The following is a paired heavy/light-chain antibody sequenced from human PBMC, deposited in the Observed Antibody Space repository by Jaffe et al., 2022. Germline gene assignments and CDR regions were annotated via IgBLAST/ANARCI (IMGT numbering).Light chain of an antibody. V-gene: IGLV1-40*01. CDR2: GNN. CDR1: SSNIGAGYD. Sequence: QSVLTQPPSVSGAPGQRVTISCTGSSSNIGAGYDVHWYQQLPGTAPKLLIYGNNNRPSGVPDRFSGSKSGTSASLAITGLQAEDEADYYCQSYDSSLSGPGVVFGGGTKLTVL. CDR3: QSYDSSLSGPGVV. J-gene: IGLJ2*01.
Heavy chain of an antibody. CDR3: ARSVLSSSWYRSRGFDI. Sequence: QVQLVQSGAEVKKPGASVKVSCKASGYTFTSYYMHWVRQAPGQGLEWMTIINPSGGSTSYAQKFQGRVTMTRDTSTSTVYMELSSLRSEDTAVYYCARSVLSSSWYRSRGFDIWGQGTMVTVSS. CDR2: INPSGGST. D-gene: IGHD6-13*01. CDR1: GYTFTSYY. J-gene: IGHJ3*02. V-gene: IGHV1-46*03.